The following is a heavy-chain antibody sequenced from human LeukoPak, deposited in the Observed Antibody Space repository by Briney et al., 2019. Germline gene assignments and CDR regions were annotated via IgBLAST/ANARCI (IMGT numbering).Heavy chain of an antibody. CDR2: INHSGST. CDR1: GGSFSGYY. Sequence: SETLSLTCAVYGGSFSGYYWSWIRQPPGKGLEWIGGINHSGSTNYNPSLKSRVTISVDTSKNQFSLKLSSVTAADTAVYYCAAVGADEDYWGQGTLVTVSS. CDR3: AAVGADEDY. J-gene: IGHJ4*02. D-gene: IGHD1-26*01. V-gene: IGHV4-34*01.